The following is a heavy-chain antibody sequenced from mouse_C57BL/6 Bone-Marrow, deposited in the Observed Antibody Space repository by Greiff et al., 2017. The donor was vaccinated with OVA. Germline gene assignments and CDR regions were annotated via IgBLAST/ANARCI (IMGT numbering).Heavy chain of an antibody. CDR2: ISNGGGST. CDR1: GFTFSDYY. V-gene: IGHV5-12*01. D-gene: IGHD1-1*01. Sequence: EVKVVESGGGLVQPGGSLKLSCAASGFTFSDYYMYWVRQTPEKRLEWVAYISNGGGSTYYPDTVKGRFTISRDNAKNTLYLQMSRLKSEDTAMYYCARHDYGSPYAMDYWGQGTSVTVSS. CDR3: ARHDYGSPYAMDY. J-gene: IGHJ4*01.